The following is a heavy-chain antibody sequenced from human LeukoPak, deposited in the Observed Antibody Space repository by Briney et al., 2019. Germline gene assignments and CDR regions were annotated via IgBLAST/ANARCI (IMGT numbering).Heavy chain of an antibody. V-gene: IGHV3-23*01. Sequence: GGSLRLSCAASGFIFSDYALTWVRQAPGKGLEWVSSIIGNGKTYYADSVKGRFTISRDNSKNTLYLQMNSLRAEDTAVYYCAKSVGWQWLAFDYWGQGTLVTVSS. CDR2: IIGNGKT. CDR1: GFIFSDYA. J-gene: IGHJ4*02. CDR3: AKSVGWQWLAFDY. D-gene: IGHD6-19*01.